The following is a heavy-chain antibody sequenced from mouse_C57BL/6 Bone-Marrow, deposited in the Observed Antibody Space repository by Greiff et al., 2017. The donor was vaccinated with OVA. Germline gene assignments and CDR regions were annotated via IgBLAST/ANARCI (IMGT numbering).Heavy chain of an antibody. CDR2: IDPSDSYT. CDR1: GYTFTSYW. CDR3: ARSGLLRAWFAY. V-gene: IGHV1-69*01. D-gene: IGHD2-3*01. Sequence: QVQLQQSGAELVMPAASVKLSCKASGYTFTSYWMHWVKQRPGQGLEWIGEIDPSDSYTNYNQKFKGKSTLTVDKSSSTAYMQLSSLTSEDSAVYYCARSGLLRAWFAYWGQGTLVTVSA. J-gene: IGHJ3*01.